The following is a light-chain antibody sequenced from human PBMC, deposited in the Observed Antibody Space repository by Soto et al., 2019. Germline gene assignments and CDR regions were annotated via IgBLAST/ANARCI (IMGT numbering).Light chain of an antibody. V-gene: IGKV3-15*01. CDR1: QSVSRN. J-gene: IGKJ1*01. Sequence: EVVLTQSPATLSVSPGDRATLSCRASQSVSRNLAWYQQKPGQAPRLLIYGASTRATGVPARFSGSGSATEFTLSISSLQSEDVAVYYCHQRQSWPRTFGQGTTVDI. CDR2: GAS. CDR3: HQRQSWPRT.